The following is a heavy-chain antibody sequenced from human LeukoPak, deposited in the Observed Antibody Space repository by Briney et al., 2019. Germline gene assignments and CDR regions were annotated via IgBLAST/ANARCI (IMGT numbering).Heavy chain of an antibody. Sequence: GGSLRLSCAASGFTFSSYSMNWVRQAPGKGLEWVSSISSCSSYIYYADSVKGRFTISRDNAKNSLYLQMNSLRAEDTAVYYCARESTVDYFDYWGQGTLVTVSS. J-gene: IGHJ4*02. D-gene: IGHD4-11*01. CDR1: GFTFSSYS. CDR2: ISSCSSYI. CDR3: ARESTVDYFDY. V-gene: IGHV3-21*01.